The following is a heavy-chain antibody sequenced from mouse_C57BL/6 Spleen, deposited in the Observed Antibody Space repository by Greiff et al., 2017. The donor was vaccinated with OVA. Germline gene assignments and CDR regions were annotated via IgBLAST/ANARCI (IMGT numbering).Heavy chain of an antibody. J-gene: IGHJ4*01. V-gene: IGHV10-3*01. CDR3: VRDSLQDGVDYYAMDY. D-gene: IGHD1-2*01. Sequence: EADGGLVQPKGSLKLSCAASGFTFNTYAMHWVRQAPGKGLEWVARIRSKSSNYATYYADSVKDRFTISRDDSQSMLYLQMNNLKTEDTAMYYCVRDSLQDGVDYYAMDYWGQGTSVTVSS. CDR2: IRSKSSNYAT. CDR1: GFTFNTYA.